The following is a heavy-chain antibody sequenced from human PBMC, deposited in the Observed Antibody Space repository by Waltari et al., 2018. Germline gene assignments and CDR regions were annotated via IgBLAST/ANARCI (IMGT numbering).Heavy chain of an antibody. Sequence: EVQLVESGGGLVQPGRSLRLSWVGYGFSFADRALHWVRQVPGKGLEWVSGINWNSGNIGYADSMKGRFTISRDNAKNSLYLQINSVRTEDTALYYCASDAFGNSIGGVFDYWGQGTLVNVSS. CDR1: GFSFADRA. J-gene: IGHJ4*02. D-gene: IGHD3-3*01. V-gene: IGHV3-9*01. CDR2: INWNSGNI. CDR3: ASDAFGNSIGGVFDY.